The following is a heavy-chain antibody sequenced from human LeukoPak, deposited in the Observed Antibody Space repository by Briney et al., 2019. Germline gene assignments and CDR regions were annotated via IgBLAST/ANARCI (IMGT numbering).Heavy chain of an antibody. J-gene: IGHJ4*02. CDR2: ISDSGCST. V-gene: IGHV3-23*01. CDR3: AKSPCSNGDPRIFDY. Sequence: GGSLRLSCAASVFTFSSYAMSWVRQAPGKGLEWVSAISDSGCSTYYADFVKGRSTISRDNSNNTLYMQMNSLRAEDTAVYYCAKSPCSNGDPRIFDYWGQGTLVTVSS. D-gene: IGHD4-17*01. CDR1: VFTFSSYA.